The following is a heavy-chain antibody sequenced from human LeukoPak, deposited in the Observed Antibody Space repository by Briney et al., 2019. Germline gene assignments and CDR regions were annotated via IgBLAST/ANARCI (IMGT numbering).Heavy chain of an antibody. CDR1: GFTFSSYW. CDR3: AKVSGSTGANWFDP. Sequence: PGGSLRLSCAASGFTFSSYWMSWVRQAPGKGLEWVANIKQDGSEKYYVDSVKGRFTISRDNAKNSLYLQMNSLRAEDTAVYYCAKVSGSTGANWFDPWGQGTLVTVSS. J-gene: IGHJ5*02. V-gene: IGHV3-7*01. CDR2: IKQDGSEK. D-gene: IGHD2-2*01.